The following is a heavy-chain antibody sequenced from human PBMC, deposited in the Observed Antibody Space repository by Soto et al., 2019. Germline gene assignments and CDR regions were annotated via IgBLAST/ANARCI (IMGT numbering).Heavy chain of an antibody. CDR1: GGSVRTGSYH. CDR3: ARIGWGGVS. V-gene: IGHV4-61*01. CDR2: IPHTGSP. J-gene: IGHJ5*02. D-gene: IGHD7-27*01. Sequence: PSETLYITCSVSGGSVRTGSYHWSWIRPPPGTGLEWIGFIPHTGSPAYKPSLKSRVFVSIDKSKNQFSLKVNSVTAADTAVYCCARIGWGGVSWCPGTLVTVST.